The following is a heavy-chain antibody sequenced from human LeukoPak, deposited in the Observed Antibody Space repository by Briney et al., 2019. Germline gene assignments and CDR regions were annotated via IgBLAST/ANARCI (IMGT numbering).Heavy chain of an antibody. Sequence: GGSLRLSCAASGFTFSSYAMSWVRQAPGKGLEWVSAISGSGGSTYYADSVKGRFTISRDNSKNTLYLQMNSLGAEDTAVYYCAKFLPTHIVVANYYFDYWGQGTLVTVSS. CDR1: GFTFSSYA. J-gene: IGHJ4*02. D-gene: IGHD2-21*01. V-gene: IGHV3-23*01. CDR3: AKFLPTHIVVANYYFDY. CDR2: ISGSGGST.